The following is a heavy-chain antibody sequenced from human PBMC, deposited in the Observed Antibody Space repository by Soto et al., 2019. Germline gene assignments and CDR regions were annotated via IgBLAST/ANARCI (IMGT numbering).Heavy chain of an antibody. CDR3: ARDVAFYCSGGSCLYYYGMDV. CDR1: GFIFSSYW. D-gene: IGHD2-15*01. V-gene: IGHV3-7*01. Sequence: EVQLVESGGGLVQPGGSLRLSCAASGFIFSSYWMSWVRQAPGKGLEWVANIKQDGSEKYYVDSVKGRFTISRDNAKNSLYLQMNSLRAEDSAVYYCARDVAFYCSGGSCLYYYGMDVWGQGTTVTVSS. CDR2: IKQDGSEK. J-gene: IGHJ6*02.